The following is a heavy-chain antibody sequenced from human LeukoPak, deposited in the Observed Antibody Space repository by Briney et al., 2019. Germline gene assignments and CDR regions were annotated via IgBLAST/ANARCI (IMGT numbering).Heavy chain of an antibody. Sequence: PGRSLRLSCAASGFTFSSYGMHWVRQAPGKGLEWVAVISYDGSNKYYADSVKGRSTISRDNSKNTLYLQMNSLRAEDTAVYYCAKDRYDSSGYYSPYYFDYWGQGTLVTVSS. J-gene: IGHJ4*02. CDR1: GFTFSSYG. CDR2: ISYDGSNK. CDR3: AKDRYDSSGYYSPYYFDY. V-gene: IGHV3-30*18. D-gene: IGHD3-22*01.